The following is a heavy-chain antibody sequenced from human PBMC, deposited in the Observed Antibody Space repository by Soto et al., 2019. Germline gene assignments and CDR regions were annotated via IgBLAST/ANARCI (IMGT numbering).Heavy chain of an antibody. V-gene: IGHV4-31*03. CDR3: ASQKLDVPAYFDY. J-gene: IGHJ4*02. CDR2: IYYSGTT. Sequence: SETLSLTCTVSGGSISSGGYYWSWIRQHPGKGLEWIGYIYYSGTTYYSPSLKGRVTTSIDTSRNQFSLRLSSVTAADTAVYYCASQKLDVPAYFDYWGQGALVTVSS. D-gene: IGHD1-1*01. CDR1: GGSISSGGYY.